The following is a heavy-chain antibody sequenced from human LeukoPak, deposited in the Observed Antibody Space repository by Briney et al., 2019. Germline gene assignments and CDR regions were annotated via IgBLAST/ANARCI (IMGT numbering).Heavy chain of an antibody. V-gene: IGHV4-59*01. CDR1: GGSISSNY. CDR3: ARYRAFVI. J-gene: IGHJ3*02. Sequence: SETLSLTCTISGGSISSNYWSWIRQPPGKGLEWIGYIYYSGSGSTNYNPSLKSRVTISVDTSKNQFSLNLNSVTAADTVVYYCARYRAFVIWGQGTMVTVSS. CDR2: IYYSGSGST.